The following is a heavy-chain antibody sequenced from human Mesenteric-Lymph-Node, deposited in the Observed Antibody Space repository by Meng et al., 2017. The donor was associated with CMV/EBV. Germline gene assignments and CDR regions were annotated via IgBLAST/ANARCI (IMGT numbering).Heavy chain of an antibody. D-gene: IGHD2-15*01. CDR3: AKDITTVVVGGGDGMDV. J-gene: IGHJ6*02. Sequence: SLKISCAASGFTFSTYGMHWVRQAPGKGLEWVAGISWDSGGMDYADSVRGRFTISRDNAKNSLYLQMSSLRPEDTALYYCAKDITTVVVGGGDGMDVWGQGTTVTVSS. CDR1: GFTFSTYG. CDR2: ISWDSGGM. V-gene: IGHV3-9*01.